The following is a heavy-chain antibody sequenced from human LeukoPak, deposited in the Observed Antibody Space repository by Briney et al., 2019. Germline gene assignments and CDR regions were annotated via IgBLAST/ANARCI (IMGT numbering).Heavy chain of an antibody. V-gene: IGHV3-21*04. CDR3: AKARSGYDYQVEY. Sequence: GGSLRLSCAASGFTFSSYGMHWVRQAPGKGLEWVSSISSSSSYIYYADSVKGRFTISRDNSKNTLYLEMNNLRAEDTAVYYCAKARSGYDYQVEYWGQGTLVTVSS. J-gene: IGHJ4*02. D-gene: IGHD3-22*01. CDR2: ISSSSSYI. CDR1: GFTFSSYG.